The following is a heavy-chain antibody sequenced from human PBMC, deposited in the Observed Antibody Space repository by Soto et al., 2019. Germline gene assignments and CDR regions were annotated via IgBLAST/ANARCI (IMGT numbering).Heavy chain of an antibody. CDR2: VSNGGSYT. D-gene: IGHD1-26*01. Sequence: EVQLVESGGGLVKPGESLRLSCVGSGFSFSSYSFNWVRQAPGKGLEWVSSVSNGGSYTYYADSVKGRFTISRDNAKNSAFLQMNSLSGEDTAVYYCARDWDHMDVWGNGTTVTVS. V-gene: IGHV3-21*01. CDR3: ARDWDHMDV. J-gene: IGHJ6*03. CDR1: GFSFSSYS.